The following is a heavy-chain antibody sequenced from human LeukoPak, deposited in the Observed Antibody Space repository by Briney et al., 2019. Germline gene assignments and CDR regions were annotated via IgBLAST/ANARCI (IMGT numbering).Heavy chain of an antibody. D-gene: IGHD2-21*02. CDR1: GFTFSDYY. CDR2: ISSSGSTI. J-gene: IGHJ3*02. Sequence: KPGGSLRLSCAGSGFTFSDYYMSWIRQAPGKGLEWVSYISSSGSTIYYADSVKGRFTISRDNAKNSLYLQMNSLRAEDTAVYYCAQSGGGDSEDAFDIWGQGTMVTVSS. V-gene: IGHV3-11*04. CDR3: AQSGGGDSEDAFDI.